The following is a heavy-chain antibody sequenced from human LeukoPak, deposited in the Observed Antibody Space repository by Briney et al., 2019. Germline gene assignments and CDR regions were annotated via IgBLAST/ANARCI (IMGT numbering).Heavy chain of an antibody. V-gene: IGHV4-39*07. CDR2: IYNSGST. J-gene: IGHJ4*02. CDR3: AREPHYYDSSGSRSFDY. Sequence: SETLSLTCTVSGGSISSSSYYWGWIRQPPGKGLEWIGSIYNSGSTYYNPSLKSRVTISVDTSKNQFSLKLSSVTAADTAVYYCAREPHYYDSSGSRSFDYWGQGTLVTVSS. D-gene: IGHD3-22*01. CDR1: GGSISSSSYY.